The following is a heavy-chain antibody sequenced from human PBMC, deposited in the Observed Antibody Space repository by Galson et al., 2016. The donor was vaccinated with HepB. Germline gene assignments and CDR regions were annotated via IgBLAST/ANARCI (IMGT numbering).Heavy chain of an antibody. CDR1: GGSINSSHW. V-gene: IGHV4-4*02. D-gene: IGHD2-2*01. J-gene: IGHJ3*02. CDR3: ARHCMSPTCYAHAFDI. Sequence: ETLSLTCAVSGGSINSSHWWSWVRQPPGKGLEWIGEIFHSDSTYYSPSLKRRVTISVDKSKNHLSLRLNSVTAADTAVYYCARHCMSPTCYAHAFDIWGQGTMVTVSS. CDR2: IFHSDST.